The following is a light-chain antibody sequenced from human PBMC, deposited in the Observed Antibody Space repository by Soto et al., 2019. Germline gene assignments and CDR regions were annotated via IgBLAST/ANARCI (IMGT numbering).Light chain of an antibody. CDR2: EVS. J-gene: IGLJ2*01. Sequence: QSALTQPASVSGSPGQSITISCTGTSSDVGGYNYVSWYQQHPGKAPKLMIYEVSNRPSGVSNRFSGSKSGNTASLTISGLQAEDEADYSCSSYTSSGGVFGGGTQLTLL. CDR1: SSDVGGYNY. CDR3: SSYTSSGGV. V-gene: IGLV2-14*01.